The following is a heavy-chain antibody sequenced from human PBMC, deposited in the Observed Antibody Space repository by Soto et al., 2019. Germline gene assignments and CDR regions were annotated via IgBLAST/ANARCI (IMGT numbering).Heavy chain of an antibody. Sequence: YESMSLTCAVYRGSLSSSHRSWIRQTPGKGLEWTGEINPLTTTSYNPSLKSRLIISLHNPKNQFSRKLTSVTTAAPAASYVARGYHTALALIFWGQGMLVTVSS. CDR1: RGSLSSSH. CDR3: ARGYHTALALIF. D-gene: IGHD5-18*01. CDR2: INPLTTT. J-gene: IGHJ4*02. V-gene: IGHV4-34*01.